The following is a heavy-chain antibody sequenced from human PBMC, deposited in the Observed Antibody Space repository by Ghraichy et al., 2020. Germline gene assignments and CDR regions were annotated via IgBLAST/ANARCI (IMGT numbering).Heavy chain of an antibody. V-gene: IGHV3-21*01. D-gene: IGHD2-2*01. J-gene: IGHJ6*02. Sequence: GGSLRLSCAASGFTFSSYSMNWVRQAPGKGLEWVSSISSSSSYIYYADSVKGRFTISRDNAKNSLYLQMNSLRAEDTAVYYWARDEVCSSTSCSYYYYGMDVWGQGTTVTVSS. CDR3: ARDEVCSSTSCSYYYYGMDV. CDR1: GFTFSSYS. CDR2: ISSSSSYI.